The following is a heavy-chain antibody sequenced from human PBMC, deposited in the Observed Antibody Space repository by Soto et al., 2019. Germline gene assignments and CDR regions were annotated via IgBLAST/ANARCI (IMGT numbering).Heavy chain of an antibody. J-gene: IGHJ5*02. Sequence: SETLSLTCTVSGGSISSGGYYWSWIRQHPGKGLEWIGYIYYSGSTYYNPSLKSRVTISVDTSKNQFSLKLSSVTAADTAVYYCARDRVVTAAIGWFDPWGQGTLVTVSS. CDR2: IYYSGST. CDR3: ARDRVVTAAIGWFDP. CDR1: GGSISSGGYY. V-gene: IGHV4-31*03. D-gene: IGHD2-2*01.